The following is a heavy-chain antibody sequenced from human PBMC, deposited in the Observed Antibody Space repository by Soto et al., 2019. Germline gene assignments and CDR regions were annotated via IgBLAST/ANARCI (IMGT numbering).Heavy chain of an antibody. CDR1: GFTFRTFG. CDR2: IRNDGTEM. J-gene: IGHJ4*02. D-gene: IGHD3-16*01. Sequence: SLRLSCEASGFTFRTFGMHWVRQAPGKGLEWVALIRNDGTEMYYADSVKGRFTISRDNSRSTLYLDMSSLRAEDTAVYYCARDHDDNAYYDSGQGTLVTVSS. V-gene: IGHV3-33*01. CDR3: ARDHDDNAYYD.